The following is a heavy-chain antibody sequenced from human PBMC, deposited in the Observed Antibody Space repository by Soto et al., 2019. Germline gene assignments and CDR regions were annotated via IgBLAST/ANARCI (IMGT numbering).Heavy chain of an antibody. Sequence: GGSLRLSCAASGFTFSTYVMHWVRQAPGKGLEWVAVISFDGRSKDYADSVKGRFTISRDNSKNTLYLQMNSLRAEDTAVYYCASPATGDYYGSGGTYHYFGVDVWGQGTTVTVSS. CDR3: ASPATGDYYGSGGTYHYFGVDV. CDR1: GFTFSTYV. CDR2: ISFDGRSK. D-gene: IGHD3-10*01. V-gene: IGHV3-30*03. J-gene: IGHJ6*02.